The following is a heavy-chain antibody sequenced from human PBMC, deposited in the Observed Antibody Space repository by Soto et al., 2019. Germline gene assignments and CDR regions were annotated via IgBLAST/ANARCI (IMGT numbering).Heavy chain of an antibody. CDR3: ARDIVVVVAATRGYYMDV. J-gene: IGHJ6*03. D-gene: IGHD2-15*01. CDR1: GGTFRSYT. V-gene: IGHV1-69*08. Sequence: QVQLVQSGAEVKKPGSSVKVSCKASGGTFRSYTISWVRQAPGQGLEWMGRIIPVRGIANYAQKFQGRVTITADKSTRTAYMELSSLRSEDTAVYYCARDIVVVVAATRGYYMDVWGKGTTVTVSS. CDR2: IIPVRGIA.